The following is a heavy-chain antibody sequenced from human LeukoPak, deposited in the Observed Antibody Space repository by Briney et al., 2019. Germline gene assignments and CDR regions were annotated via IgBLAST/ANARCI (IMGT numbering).Heavy chain of an antibody. CDR3: ARVRGHEFSTFDY. CDR2: ISYDGSNK. V-gene: IGHV3-30-3*01. CDR1: GFTFSSYA. Sequence: PGRSLRLSCAASGFTFSSYAMHWVRQAPGKGLEWVAFISYDGSNKFYADSVKGRFTISRDRSKNTLYLQINSLRAEDTALYYCARVRGHEFSTFDYWGQGTLVTVSS. D-gene: IGHD3-10*01. J-gene: IGHJ4*02.